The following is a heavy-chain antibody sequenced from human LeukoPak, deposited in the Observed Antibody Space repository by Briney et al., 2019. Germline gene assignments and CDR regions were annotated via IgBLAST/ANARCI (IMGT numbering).Heavy chain of an antibody. D-gene: IGHD5-12*01. CDR3: AKGAYDYIEIAYFDY. CDR1: GFGFNNYA. J-gene: IGHJ4*02. Sequence: GGSLRLSCVASGFGFNNYAMNWVRQAPGKGLEWVSVIIGSSGSTFYADSVKGRFTISRDKSKNTLYLQMNSLRAEDTAVYYCAKGAYDYIEIAYFDYWGQGSLVTVSS. CDR2: IIGSSGST. V-gene: IGHV3-23*01.